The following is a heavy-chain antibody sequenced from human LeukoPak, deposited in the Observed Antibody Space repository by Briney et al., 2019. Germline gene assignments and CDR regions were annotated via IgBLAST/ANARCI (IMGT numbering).Heavy chain of an antibody. CDR1: GYSFTSYW. CDR3: ARRRYCSSTSCRNWFDP. D-gene: IGHD2-2*01. V-gene: IGHV5-51*01. CDR2: IYPGDSDT. J-gene: IGHJ5*02. Sequence: GESLKISCKGSGYSFTSYWIGWVRQMPGNGLEWMGIIYPGDSDTRYSPSFQGQVTISADKSISTAYLQWSSLKASDTAMYYCARRRYCSSTSCRNWFDPWGQGTLVTVSS.